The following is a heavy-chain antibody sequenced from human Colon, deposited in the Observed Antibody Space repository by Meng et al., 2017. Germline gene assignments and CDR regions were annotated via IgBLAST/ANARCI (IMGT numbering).Heavy chain of an antibody. D-gene: IGHD2-21*02. Sequence: ASVKVSCKASGYAFIGAYYIHWVRQAPGQGLEWMGRINPNDGDTNYVQKFQGRVTMTRDTSISTAYMELSSLRSDDTAVYYCARAACGGDCYTPNYYYYGMDVWGQGTTVTVSS. J-gene: IGHJ6*02. CDR1: GYAFIGAYY. V-gene: IGHV1-2*06. CDR2: INPNDGDT. CDR3: ARAACGGDCYTPNYYYYGMDV.